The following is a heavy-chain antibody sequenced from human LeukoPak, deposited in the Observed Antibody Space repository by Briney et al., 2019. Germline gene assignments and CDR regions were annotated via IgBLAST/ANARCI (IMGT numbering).Heavy chain of an antibody. V-gene: IGHV4-31*03. CDR1: GGSISSGGYY. Sequence: TLSLTCTVSGGSISSGGYYWSWIRQHPGKGLEWIGYIYYSGSTYYNPSLRSRVTISVDTSKNQFSLRLSSVTAADTAVYFCARRRVVVASTDGASGAFDIWGQGTMVTVSS. CDR3: ARRRVVVASTDGASGAFDI. CDR2: IYYSGST. J-gene: IGHJ3*02. D-gene: IGHD2-15*01.